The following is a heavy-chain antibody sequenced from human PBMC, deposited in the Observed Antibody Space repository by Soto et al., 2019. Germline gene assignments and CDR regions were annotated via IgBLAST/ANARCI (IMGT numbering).Heavy chain of an antibody. CDR3: AKPRPNVYYYFGIDV. CDR1: GGTFSSYA. J-gene: IGHJ6*02. V-gene: IGHV1-69*05. Sequence: GASVKVSCKASGGTFSSYAISWVRQAPGQGLEWMGGIIPIFGTANYADSVKGRFTISRDNSNNTLYLQMNSLRAEDTAVYYCAKPRPNVYYYFGIDVWGQGTTVTVSS. D-gene: IGHD3-10*02. CDR2: IIPIFGTA.